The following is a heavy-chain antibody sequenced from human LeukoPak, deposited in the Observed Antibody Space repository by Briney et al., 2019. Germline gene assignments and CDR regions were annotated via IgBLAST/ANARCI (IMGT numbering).Heavy chain of an antibody. V-gene: IGHV3-30-3*01. J-gene: IGHJ5*02. Sequence: DGSNKYYADSVKGRFTISRDNSKNTLYLQMNSLRAEDTAVYYCARDKASVLWSYNWFDPWGQGTLVTVSS. CDR2: DGSNK. D-gene: IGHD3-10*01. CDR3: ARDKASVLWSYNWFDP.